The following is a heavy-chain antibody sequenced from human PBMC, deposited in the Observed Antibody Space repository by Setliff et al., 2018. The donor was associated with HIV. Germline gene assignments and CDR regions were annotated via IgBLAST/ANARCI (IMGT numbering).Heavy chain of an antibody. CDR1: GYTFSGYA. D-gene: IGHD6-13*01. J-gene: IGHJ5*02. V-gene: IGHV3-30*02. CDR3: AKQTVSSSWSNWFDP. Sequence: SCKASGYTFSGYAINWVRQAPGKGLEWVAFIRYDGSNKYYADSVKGRFTISRDNSKNTLYLQMNSLRAEDTAVYYCAKQTVSSSWSNWFDPWGQGTLVTSPQ. CDR2: IRYDGSNK.